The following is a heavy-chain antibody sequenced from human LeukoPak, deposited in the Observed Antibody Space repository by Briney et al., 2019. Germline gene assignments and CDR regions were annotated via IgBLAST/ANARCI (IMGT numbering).Heavy chain of an antibody. CDR1: GFTFSSYS. Sequence: PGGSRRLSCAASGFTFSSYSMNWVRQAPGKGLEWVSSISSSSSYIYYADSVKGRFTISRDNAKNSLYLQMNSLRAEDTAVYYCATYSSLNRREFQYWGQGTLLTVSS. CDR3: ATYSSLNRREFQY. D-gene: IGHD3-22*01. J-gene: IGHJ1*01. CDR2: ISSSSSYI. V-gene: IGHV3-21*01.